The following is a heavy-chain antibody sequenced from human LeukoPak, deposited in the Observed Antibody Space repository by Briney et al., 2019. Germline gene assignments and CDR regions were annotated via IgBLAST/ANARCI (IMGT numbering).Heavy chain of an antibody. V-gene: IGHV3-66*01. CDR1: GFTVSGNY. CDR2: LYSGGST. D-gene: IGHD5-24*01. Sequence: GGSLRLSCAASGFTVSGNYMSWVRQAPGKGLEWVSLLYSGGSTYYADSVKGRFSISRDNSKNTLYLQMNSLRAEDTAVYYCASRDKGYYYGMDVWGQGTTVTASS. CDR3: ASRDKGYYYGMDV. J-gene: IGHJ6*02.